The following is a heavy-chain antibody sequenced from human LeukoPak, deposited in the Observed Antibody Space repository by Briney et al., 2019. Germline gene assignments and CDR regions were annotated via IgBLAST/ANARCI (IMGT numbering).Heavy chain of an antibody. CDR3: ARGGILWFGELLIPSYFDY. D-gene: IGHD3-10*01. CDR1: GYTLTELS. Sequence: ASVKVSCKASGYTLTELSMHWVRQAPGKGLEWMGGFDPEDGETIYAQKFQGRITMTEDTSTDTAYMELSSLRSEDTAVYYCARGGILWFGELLIPSYFDYWGQGTLVTVSS. V-gene: IGHV1-24*01. J-gene: IGHJ4*02. CDR2: FDPEDGET.